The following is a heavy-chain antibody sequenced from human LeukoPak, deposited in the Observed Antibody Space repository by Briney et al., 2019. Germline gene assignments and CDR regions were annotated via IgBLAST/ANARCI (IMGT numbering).Heavy chain of an antibody. Sequence: GGSLRLSCAASGFTFSSYSMNWVRQAPGKGLEWVSSISSSSSYIYYADSVKGRFTISRDNAKNSLYLQMNSLRAEDTAVYYCARDWPLPVRAPLDYWGQGTLVTVSS. CDR1: GFTFSSYS. J-gene: IGHJ4*02. CDR3: ARDWPLPVRAPLDY. D-gene: IGHD6-6*01. V-gene: IGHV3-21*01. CDR2: ISSSSSYI.